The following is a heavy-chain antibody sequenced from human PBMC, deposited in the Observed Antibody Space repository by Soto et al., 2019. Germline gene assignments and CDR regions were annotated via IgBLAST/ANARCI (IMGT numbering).Heavy chain of an antibody. V-gene: IGHV1-69*01. CDR3: ARDLAYYDSSGYYKGAFDI. CDR1: GGTFSSYA. D-gene: IGHD3-22*01. CDR2: IIPIFGTA. Sequence: QVQLVQSGAEVKKPGSSVKVSCKASGGTFSSYAISWVRQAPGQGLEWMGGIIPIFGTANYAQKFQGRVTITADESTSTAYMELSSLRSEDTAVYYCARDLAYYDSSGYYKGAFDIWGQGTMVTVS. J-gene: IGHJ3*02.